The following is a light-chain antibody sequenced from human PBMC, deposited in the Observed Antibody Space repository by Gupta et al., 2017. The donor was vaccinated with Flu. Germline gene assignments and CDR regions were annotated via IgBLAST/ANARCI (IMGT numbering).Light chain of an antibody. J-gene: IGKJ1*01. V-gene: IGKV1-39*01. Sequence: QSPSTPSASVGDRVTITCRASQTIGTYLNWYQQMPGKAPNLLIYGASTLASGAPSRFSGSGSGTNFTLTISSLQPEDFATYHCQQSFRAPWTFGQGTKVEVK. CDR3: QQSFRAPWT. CDR1: QTIGTY. CDR2: GAS.